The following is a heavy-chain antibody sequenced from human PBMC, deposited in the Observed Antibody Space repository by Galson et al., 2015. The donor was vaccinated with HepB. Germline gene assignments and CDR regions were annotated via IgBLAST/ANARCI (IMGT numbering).Heavy chain of an antibody. V-gene: IGHV1-8*01. CDR2: MNPNSGNT. D-gene: IGHD2-2*01. CDR1: GSTFISYN. CDR3: ARGRGIVVVPAAAFIAAAGTYYYYGMDV. J-gene: IGHJ6*02. Sequence: SVKVSCKASGSTFISYNINWVRQATGQGLEWMGWMNPNSGNTGYAQKFQGRVTMTRNTSISTAYMELSSLRSEDAAVYYCARGRGIVVVPAAAFIAAAGTYYYYGMDVWGQGTTVTVSS.